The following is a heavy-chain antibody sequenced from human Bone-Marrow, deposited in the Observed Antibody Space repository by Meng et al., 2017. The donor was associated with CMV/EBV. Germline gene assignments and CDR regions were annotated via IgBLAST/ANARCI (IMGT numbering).Heavy chain of an antibody. CDR1: GFTFSTYA. V-gene: IGHV3-30-3*02. CDR3: AKNGPQILEWFRDYFDY. J-gene: IGHJ4*02. D-gene: IGHD3-3*01. Sequence: GGSLRLSCVASGFTFSTYAMHWVRQAPGKGLEWVAVISYDETDKYYADSLKGRFTISRDNSKNTLYLQMNSLRAEDTAMYYCAKNGPQILEWFRDYFDYWGQGTLVTVPQ. CDR2: ISYDETDK.